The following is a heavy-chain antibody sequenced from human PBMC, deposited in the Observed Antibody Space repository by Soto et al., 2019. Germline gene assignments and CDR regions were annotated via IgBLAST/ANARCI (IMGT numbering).Heavy chain of an antibody. Sequence: QAELVQSGSEVKKPGASVKVSCKASGYSFISHGITWVRQAPGQGLEWMGWISTSNGDTDIAQRFQGGVAMTIDTSARTVYLEVRRLRSDDSAVYCCVRNNHGAGNYYYAMDVWGQGTTVTV. D-gene: IGHD3-10*01. CDR3: VRNNHGAGNYYYAMDV. V-gene: IGHV1-18*01. CDR1: GYSFISHG. J-gene: IGHJ6*02. CDR2: ISTSNGDT.